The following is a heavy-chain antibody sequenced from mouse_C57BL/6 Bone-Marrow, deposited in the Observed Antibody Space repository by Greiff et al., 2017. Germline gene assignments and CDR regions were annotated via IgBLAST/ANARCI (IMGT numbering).Heavy chain of an antibody. Sequence: QVQLQQSGAELARPGASVKLSCKASGYTFTSYGISWVKQRTGQGLEWIGEIYPRSGNTYYNEKLKGKATLTADKSSSTAYMELRSLTSEDSAVYFCARYGPDYYGSSYWYFYVWGTGTTVTVAS. V-gene: IGHV1-81*01. CDR3: ARYGPDYYGSSYWYFYV. CDR1: GYTFTSYG. J-gene: IGHJ1*03. CDR2: IYPRSGNT. D-gene: IGHD1-1*01.